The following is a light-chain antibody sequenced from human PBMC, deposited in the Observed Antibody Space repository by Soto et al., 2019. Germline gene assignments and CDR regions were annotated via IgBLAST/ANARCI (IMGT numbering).Light chain of an antibody. CDR1: QSVSGSY. V-gene: IGKV3-20*01. CDR3: QQYGSSST. CDR2: GAS. Sequence: EIGLTQSPGTLSLSPGERATLSCRASQSVSGSYLAWYQQKPGQAPRLLIYGASSRPTGIPDRFSGSGSGTDFTLTISRLEPEDFAVYYCQQYGSSSTFGQGTRLENK. J-gene: IGKJ5*01.